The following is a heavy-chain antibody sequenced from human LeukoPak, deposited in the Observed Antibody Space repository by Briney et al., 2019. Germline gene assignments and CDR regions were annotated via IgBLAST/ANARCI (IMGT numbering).Heavy chain of an antibody. CDR3: AREGTTVADAFDI. D-gene: IGHD4-23*01. CDR2: ISSSSSYI. J-gene: IGHJ3*02. CDR1: GFTFSSYS. V-gene: IGHV3-21*01. Sequence: GGSLRLSCAASGFTFSSYSMNWVRQAPGKGLEWASSISSSSSYIYYADSVKGRFTISRDNAKNTLYLQMNSLRAEDTAVYYCAREGTTVADAFDIWGQGTMVTVSS.